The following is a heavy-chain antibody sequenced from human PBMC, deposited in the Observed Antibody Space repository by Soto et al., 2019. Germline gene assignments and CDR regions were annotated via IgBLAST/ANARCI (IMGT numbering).Heavy chain of an antibody. CDR3: AKVSMGAITITDYYYYGPDV. J-gene: IGHJ6*02. Sequence: PGGSLRLSCAASGFIVSRSFMTWGRQAPGKGLEWVSGISGGGGSTYYADSVKGRVTISRDNSKNTLYLQMNSLRAEDTAVYYCAKVSMGAITITDYYYYGPDVSGQGTTVPAS. V-gene: IGHV3-23*01. CDR1: GFIVSRSF. D-gene: IGHD1-26*01. CDR2: ISGGGGST.